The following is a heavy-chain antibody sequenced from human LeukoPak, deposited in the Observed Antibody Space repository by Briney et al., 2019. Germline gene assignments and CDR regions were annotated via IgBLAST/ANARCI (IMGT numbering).Heavy chain of an antibody. D-gene: IGHD4-23*01. CDR2: IFYGSP. J-gene: IGHJ4*02. Sequence: LETLSLTCTVSGGSISSGSYYWGWIRQPPGKGLEWIASIFYGSPYYNPSLQSRVTISLDTSKNQFSLKLKSVTAADTAVYYCARIMTKVAFLFDYWGQGTLVTVSS. V-gene: IGHV4-39*07. CDR1: GGSISSGSYY. CDR3: ARIMTKVAFLFDY.